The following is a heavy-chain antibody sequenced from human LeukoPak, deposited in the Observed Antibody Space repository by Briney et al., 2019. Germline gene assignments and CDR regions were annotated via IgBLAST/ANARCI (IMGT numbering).Heavy chain of an antibody. CDR1: GYAFSTYV. D-gene: IGHD5-18*01. Sequence: GASVKVSCKASGYAFSTYVMQWLRQAPGQRLEWMGWIHGGNGYTKYSQNLQGRVTFTRDTPANTAYMELSSLRPEDTAVYYCARDDYTDIPFQLDYWGQGTLVTVSS. CDR3: ARDDYTDIPFQLDY. V-gene: IGHV1-3*01. CDR2: IHGGNGYT. J-gene: IGHJ4*02.